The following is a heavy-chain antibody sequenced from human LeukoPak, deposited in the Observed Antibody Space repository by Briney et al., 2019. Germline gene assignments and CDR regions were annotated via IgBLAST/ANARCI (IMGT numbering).Heavy chain of an antibody. CDR2: IYYSGST. CDR1: GGSISSSSYY. CDR3: ARWQQLVEPRPFDP. J-gene: IGHJ5*02. D-gene: IGHD6-13*01. Sequence: MTSETLSLTCTVSGGSISSSSYYWGWIRQPPGKGLEWIGSIYYSGSTYYNPSLKSRVTISVDTSKNQFSLKLSSVTAADTAVYYCARWQQLVEPRPFDPWGQGTLVTVSS. V-gene: IGHV4-39*07.